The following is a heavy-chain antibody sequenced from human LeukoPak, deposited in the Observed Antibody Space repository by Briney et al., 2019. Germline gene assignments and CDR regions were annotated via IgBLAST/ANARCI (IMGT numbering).Heavy chain of an antibody. D-gene: IGHD2-2*03. Sequence: GESLKISCKGSGYSFTNYYIGWVRQMPGKGLEWMGIIYPGDSYTRYSPSLQGQVTISADTSISTAYLQWSSLRASDTAIYYCARWMGESRSYYYYAMAVWGQGTTVTVSS. J-gene: IGHJ6*02. CDR3: ARWMGESRSYYYYAMAV. V-gene: IGHV5-51*01. CDR2: IYPGDSYT. CDR1: GYSFTNYY.